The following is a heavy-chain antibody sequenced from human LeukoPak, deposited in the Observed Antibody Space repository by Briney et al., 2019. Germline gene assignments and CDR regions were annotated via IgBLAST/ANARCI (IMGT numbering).Heavy chain of an antibody. J-gene: IGHJ4*02. CDR2: ISWDGGST. CDR1: GFTFDDYT. V-gene: IGHV3-43*01. D-gene: IGHD3-10*01. CDR3: AKDNAAYGSGSYVSGYFDY. Sequence: GRSLRLSCAASGFTFDDYTMHWVRQAPGKGLEWVSLISWDGGSTYYADSVKGRFTISRDNSKNSLYLQMNSLRTEDTALYYCAKDNAAYGSGSYVSGYFDYWGQGTLVTVSS.